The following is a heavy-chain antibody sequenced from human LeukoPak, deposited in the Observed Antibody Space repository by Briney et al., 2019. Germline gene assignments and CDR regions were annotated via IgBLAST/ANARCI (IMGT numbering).Heavy chain of an antibody. Sequence: SETLSLTRTVSGGSISSYYWSWIRQPPGKGLEWIGEINHSGSTNYNPSLKSRVTISVDTSKNQFSLKLSSVTAADTAVYYCARGWATVTTETNFDYWGQGTLVTVSS. CDR1: GGSISSYY. D-gene: IGHD4-17*01. CDR3: ARGWATVTTETNFDY. V-gene: IGHV4-34*01. CDR2: INHSGST. J-gene: IGHJ4*02.